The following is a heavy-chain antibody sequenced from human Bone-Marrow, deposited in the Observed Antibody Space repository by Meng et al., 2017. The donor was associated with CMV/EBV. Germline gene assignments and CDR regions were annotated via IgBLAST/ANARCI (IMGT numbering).Heavy chain of an antibody. V-gene: IGHV3-66*02. CDR1: EFTVSSNY. D-gene: IGHD6-19*01. J-gene: IGHJ4*02. CDR3: ARDKSSSGWPPDY. CDR2: IYSGGST. Sequence: GESLKISCAASEFTVSSNYMSWVRQAPGKGLEWVSVIYSGGSTYYADSVEGRFTISRDNSKNTLYLQMNSLRAEDTAVYYCARDKSSSGWPPDYWGQGTLVTVSS.